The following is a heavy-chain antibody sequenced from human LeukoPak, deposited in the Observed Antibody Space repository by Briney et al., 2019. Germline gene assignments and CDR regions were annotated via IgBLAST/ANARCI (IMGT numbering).Heavy chain of an antibody. CDR2: IRYDGSNK. D-gene: IGHD3-9*01. CDR1: GFTFSSYG. Sequence: GGSLRLSCAASGFTFSSYGMHWVRQAPGKGLEWVAFIRYDGSNKYYADSVKGRFTISRDNSKNTLYLQMNSLRAEDTAVYYCAEDRYYDIPFDYWGQGTLVTVSS. V-gene: IGHV3-30*02. J-gene: IGHJ4*02. CDR3: AEDRYYDIPFDY.